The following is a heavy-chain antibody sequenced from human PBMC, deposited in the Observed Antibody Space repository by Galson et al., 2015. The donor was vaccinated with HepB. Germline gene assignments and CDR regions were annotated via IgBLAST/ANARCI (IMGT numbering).Heavy chain of an antibody. D-gene: IGHD2-15*01. J-gene: IGHJ5*02. V-gene: IGHV3-23*01. CDR2: ISGSATST. CDR3: AKGRSIVVVAATPDL. Sequence: SLRLSCAASGFTFSNFAMSWFRQAPGTGLEWVSGISGSATSTYYADSVKGRFIISRDNSKNTQYLQMNSLRAEDTAVYYCAKGRSIVVVAATPDLWGQGTLVTVSS. CDR1: GFTFSNFA.